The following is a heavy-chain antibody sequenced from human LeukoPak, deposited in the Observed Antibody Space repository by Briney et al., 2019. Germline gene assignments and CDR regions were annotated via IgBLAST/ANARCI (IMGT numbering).Heavy chain of an antibody. CDR1: GGSFSSYY. CDR3: ARGLTTRWWLRLPYYYYMDV. D-gene: IGHD5-12*01. V-gene: IGHV4-34*01. Sequence: PSETLSLTCAVYGGSFSSYYWSWIRQPPGKGLEWIGEINHSGSTNYNPSLKSRVTISVDTSKKPFSLKLTSVTAADTAVYYCARGLTTRWWLRLPYYYYMDVWGKGTTVTVSS. CDR2: INHSGST. J-gene: IGHJ6*03.